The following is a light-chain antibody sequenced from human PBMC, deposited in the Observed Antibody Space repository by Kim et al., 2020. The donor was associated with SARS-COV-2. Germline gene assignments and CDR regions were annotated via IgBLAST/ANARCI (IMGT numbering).Light chain of an antibody. CDR2: DVS. CDR1: SSDVGGYNY. CDR3: SSYTSSLVV. Sequence: PGQSITISCTGTSSDVGGYNYVSWYQQHPGKAPNLMIYDVSNRPSGVSNRFSGSKSGNTASLTISGLQAEDEADYYCSSYTSSLVVFGGGTQLTVL. V-gene: IGLV2-14*03. J-gene: IGLJ2*01.